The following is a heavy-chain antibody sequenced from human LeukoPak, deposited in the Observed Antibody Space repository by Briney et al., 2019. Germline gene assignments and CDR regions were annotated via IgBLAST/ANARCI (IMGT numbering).Heavy chain of an antibody. D-gene: IGHD6-19*01. CDR3: ARAAAVTGQFEF. Sequence: PSGALSLTCTVSGASISSSHWWTWVRQPPGEALEWIGEIYHAGGTKYNPSLKSRLTISVDKSSNSFSLSLTSVTAADTAFYYCARAAAVTGQFEFWGQGTLVTVSS. V-gene: IGHV4-4*02. CDR2: IYHAGGT. CDR1: GASISSSHW. J-gene: IGHJ4*02.